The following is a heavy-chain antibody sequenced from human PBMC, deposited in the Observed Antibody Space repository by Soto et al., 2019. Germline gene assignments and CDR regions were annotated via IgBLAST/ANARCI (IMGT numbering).Heavy chain of an antibody. D-gene: IGHD6-13*01. Sequence: VSLTCTVSGASITGTSYWSWIRQPAGKGLEWIGRFSLSGTTNYNPSLRSRVTMSADVSKNQFSLRLTSVTAADTALYYCARGITPPGAPAWYYFDSWGQGTLVTVSS. V-gene: IGHV4-4*07. CDR2: FSLSGTT. CDR3: ARGITPPGAPAWYYFDS. CDR1: GASITGTSY. J-gene: IGHJ4*02.